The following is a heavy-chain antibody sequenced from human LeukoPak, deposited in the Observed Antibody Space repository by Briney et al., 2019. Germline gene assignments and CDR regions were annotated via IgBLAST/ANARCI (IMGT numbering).Heavy chain of an antibody. CDR2: ISAYNGNT. Sequence: ASVKVSCKASGYTFTSYGISWVRQAPGQGLEWMGWISAYNGNTNYAQKLQGRVTMTTDTSTSTAYMELRSLRSDDTAVYYCARDSQNIYYDILTGYYLALLDYWGQGTLVTVSS. CDR3: ARDSQNIYYDILTGYYLALLDY. CDR1: GYTFTSYG. D-gene: IGHD3-9*01. J-gene: IGHJ4*02. V-gene: IGHV1-18*01.